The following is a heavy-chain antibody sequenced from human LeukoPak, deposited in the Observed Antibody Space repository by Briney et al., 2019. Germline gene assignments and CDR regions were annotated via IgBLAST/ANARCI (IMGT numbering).Heavy chain of an antibody. CDR3: VRHLAPSGSYPLDY. J-gene: IGHJ4*02. Sequence: PGGSLRLSCAASGFTFTDYAMSWVRQAPGAGLEWVSAISGIANAIFYASSVNGRFTISRDSSKNTLSLYMHSLRAEDNAVYYFVRHLAPSGSYPLDYWGQAALVTVSS. V-gene: IGHV3-23*01. CDR1: GFTFTDYA. CDR2: ISGIANAI. D-gene: IGHD2-15*01.